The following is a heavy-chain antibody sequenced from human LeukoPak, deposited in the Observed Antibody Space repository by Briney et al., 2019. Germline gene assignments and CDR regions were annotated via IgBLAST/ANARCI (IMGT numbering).Heavy chain of an antibody. Sequence: SVKVSCKASGGTFSSYAISWVRLAPGQGLEWMGGIIPIFGTANYAQKFQGRVTITTDESTSTAYMELSSLRSEDTAVYYCARALLSVDRGYSYGYLPVDYWGQGTLVTVSS. CDR3: ARALLSVDRGYSYGYLPVDY. CDR2: IIPIFGTA. V-gene: IGHV1-69*05. CDR1: GGTFSSYA. J-gene: IGHJ4*02. D-gene: IGHD5-18*01.